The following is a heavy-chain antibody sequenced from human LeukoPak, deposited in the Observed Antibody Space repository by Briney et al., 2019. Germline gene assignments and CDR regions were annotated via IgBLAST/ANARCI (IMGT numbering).Heavy chain of an antibody. Sequence: PGGSRELSWAASGFTFSSYAMSGVRQPPGKGLEWVSGITASGGSTYHADSVKGRFTISRDNSINTLNLQMNNLRAEDTAIYYCAKGLGFWSGYYTPFDYWGQGSSVTVSS. J-gene: IGHJ4*02. D-gene: IGHD3-3*01. CDR1: GFTFSSYA. CDR3: AKGLGFWSGYYTPFDY. V-gene: IGHV3-23*01. CDR2: ITASGGST.